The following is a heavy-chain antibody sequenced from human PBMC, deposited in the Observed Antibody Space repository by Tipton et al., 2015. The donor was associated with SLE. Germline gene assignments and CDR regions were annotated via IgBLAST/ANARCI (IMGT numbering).Heavy chain of an antibody. CDR1: QYTFTRYY. D-gene: IGHD2-15*01. CDR2: ITPTDGTT. Sequence: QLVQSGAEVAKPGASVKVSCKASQYTFTRYYIHWVRQAPGQGLGWMGIITPTDGTTNYARKFQGRVTMTRDTPTSTVYMELSSLTSEDTAMYFCAREVANDAFDVWGQGTMVTVSS. J-gene: IGHJ3*01. CDR3: AREVANDAFDV. V-gene: IGHV1-46*01.